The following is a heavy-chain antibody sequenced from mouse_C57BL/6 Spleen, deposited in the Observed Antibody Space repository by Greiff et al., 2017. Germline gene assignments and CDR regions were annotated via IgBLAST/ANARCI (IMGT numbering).Heavy chain of an antibody. D-gene: IGHD1-1*01. CDR3: TTRGRSYYGSSYFGC. J-gene: IGHJ2*01. CDR2: IDPENGDT. CDR1: GFNIKDDY. V-gene: IGHV14-4*01. Sequence: EVQLQQSGAELVRPGASVKLSCTASGFNIKDDYMHWVKQRPEQGLEWIGWIDPENGDTEYASKFQGQATITADTSSNTAYLQLSSLTSDDTAVYYCTTRGRSYYGSSYFGCWGQGITLTVSS.